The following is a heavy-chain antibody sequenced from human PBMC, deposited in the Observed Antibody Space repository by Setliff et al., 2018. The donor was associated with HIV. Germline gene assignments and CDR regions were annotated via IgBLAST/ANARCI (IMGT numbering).Heavy chain of an antibody. CDR2: IPYNGVT. CDR3: ARHRPWEVDVFDI. V-gene: IGHV4-59*08. D-gene: IGHD1-26*01. Sequence: GSLRLSCEASGFNFSIYRMSWVRQAPGKGLEWVGYIPYNGVTTYNPSLKSRVTISVDTSKNQFSLKLTSVTAADTAVYYCARHRPWEVDVFDIWGQGTMVTVSS. CDR1: GFNFSIYR. J-gene: IGHJ3*02.